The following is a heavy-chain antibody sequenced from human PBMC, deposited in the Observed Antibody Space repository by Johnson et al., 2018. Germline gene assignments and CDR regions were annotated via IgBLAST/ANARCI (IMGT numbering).Heavy chain of an antibody. Sequence: QVQLVQSGGGLVKPGGSHRLSCAATGFSFNNAWMNWVRQAPGKGLEWVAVISYDGSNKYYADSVKGRFTISRDNAENSLYLQMNSLRDEDTAVYYWARKKAHDYFSGLDVWGQGTTVTVSS. V-gene: IGHV3-30*03. J-gene: IGHJ6*02. CDR2: ISYDGSNK. CDR1: GFSFNNAW. CDR3: ARKKAHDYFSGLDV.